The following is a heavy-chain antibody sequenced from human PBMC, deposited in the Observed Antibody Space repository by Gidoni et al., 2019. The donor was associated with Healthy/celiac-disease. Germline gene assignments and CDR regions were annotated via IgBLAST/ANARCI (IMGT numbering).Heavy chain of an antibody. CDR1: GFTFDDYS. V-gene: IGHV3-9*01. CDR2: ISWNSGSI. D-gene: IGHD3-10*01. Sequence: EVQLVESGGGLVQPGRSLGPSCAASGFTFDDYSIHWVRQAPGKGLEWVSDISWNSGSIGYADSVKGRFTISRDNAKNSLYLQMNSLRAEDTALYYCAKDSGDGSGSYITHGAFDIWGQGTMVTVSS. CDR3: AKDSGDGSGSYITHGAFDI. J-gene: IGHJ3*02.